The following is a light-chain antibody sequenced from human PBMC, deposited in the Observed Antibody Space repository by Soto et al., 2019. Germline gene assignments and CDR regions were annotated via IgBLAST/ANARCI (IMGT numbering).Light chain of an antibody. CDR3: GTWDSGLTAVV. V-gene: IGLV1-47*02. CDR1: DSNVGINF. CDR2: TND. J-gene: IGLJ2*01. Sequence: QSVLTQPPSASATPGQRVTISCSGSDSNVGINFVYWYQQLPGTAPKLLIYTNDQRPSGVPDRFSGSKSGTSASLAISGLRSEDEADYYCGTWDSGLTAVVFGGGTQLTVL.